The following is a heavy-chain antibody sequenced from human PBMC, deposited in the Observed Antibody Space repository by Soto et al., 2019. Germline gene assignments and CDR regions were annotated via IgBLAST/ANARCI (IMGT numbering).Heavy chain of an antibody. V-gene: IGHV3-33*01. CDR2: IWFDGNNK. CDR1: GFTFGNNA. CDR3: ARDGXQLAPYAMDV. D-gene: IGHD1-1*01. J-gene: IGHJ6*02. Sequence: QVQLVESGGNMVQPGRSLRLSCAASGFTFGNNAMHWVRHAAGKGLEWVAQIWFDGNNKYYTDSVKGRFTISRDNLKTTVFLQMDXLXPDDTAVYYCARDGXQLAPYAMDVWGQGTTVIVSS.